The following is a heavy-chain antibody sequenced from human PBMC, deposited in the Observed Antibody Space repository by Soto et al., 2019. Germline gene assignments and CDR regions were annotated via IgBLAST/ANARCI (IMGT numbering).Heavy chain of an antibody. CDR2: INPSGGST. D-gene: IGHD2-15*01. CDR3: AAHTGVVVNLNAFDI. Sequence: ASVKVSCKASGYTFTSYYMHWVRQAPGQGLEWMGIINPSGGSTSYAQKFQERVTITRDMSTSTAYMELSSLRSEDTAVYYCAAHTGVVVNLNAFDIWGQGAMVTVSS. V-gene: IGHV1-46*01. CDR1: GYTFTSYY. J-gene: IGHJ3*02.